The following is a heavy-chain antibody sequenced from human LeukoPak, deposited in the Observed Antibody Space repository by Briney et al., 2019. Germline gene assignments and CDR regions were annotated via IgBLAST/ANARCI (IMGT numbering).Heavy chain of an antibody. CDR3: ARDPRYFDWFNWNDDGGYFDY. V-gene: IGHV3-7*03. J-gene: IGHJ4*02. Sequence: GGSLRLSCAASGFTFSSYWMSWVRQAPGKGLEWVANIKQDGSEKYVDSVKGRFTISRDNAKNSLYLQMNSLRAEDTAVYYCARDPRYFDWFNWNDDGGYFDYWGQGTLVTVSS. CDR1: GFTFSSYW. CDR2: IKQDGSEK. D-gene: IGHD3-9*01.